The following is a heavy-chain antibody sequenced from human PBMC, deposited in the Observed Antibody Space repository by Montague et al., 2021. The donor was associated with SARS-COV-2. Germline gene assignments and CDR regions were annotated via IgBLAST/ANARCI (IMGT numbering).Heavy chain of an antibody. J-gene: IGHJ4*02. V-gene: IGHV4-59*01. CDR1: GGSISSYY. Sequence: SETLSLTCTVSGGSISSYYCSWIRKPPGKGLEWIGYIYNCGSTNYHPTPKSRVTISVDTSKNQFPLTLSFVTAADTAVYYCAGGFDYWGQGTLVTVSS. CDR3: AGGFDY. CDR2: IYNCGST.